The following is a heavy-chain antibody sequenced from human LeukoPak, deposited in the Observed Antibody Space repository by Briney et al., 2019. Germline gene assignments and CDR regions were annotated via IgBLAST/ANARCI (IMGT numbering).Heavy chain of an antibody. CDR1: GGSISSYY. D-gene: IGHD6-6*01. V-gene: IGHV4-59*12. Sequence: PSETLSLTCTVSGGSISSYYWSWIRQPPGKGLEWIGYIYYSGSTNYNPSLKSRVTISVDTSKNQFSLKLSSVTAADTAVYYCARALSSSSARDYWGQGTLVTVSS. J-gene: IGHJ4*02. CDR3: ARALSSSSARDY. CDR2: IYYSGST.